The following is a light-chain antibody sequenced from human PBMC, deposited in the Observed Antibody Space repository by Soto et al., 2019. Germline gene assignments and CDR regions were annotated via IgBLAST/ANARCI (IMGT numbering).Light chain of an antibody. CDR2: GAS. CDR3: QQYNNWLPGT. Sequence: IVMTQSPATLSVSPGERATLSCRASQSVSSNLAWYQQKPGQAPRLLIYGASTRATGIPARFSGSGSGTEFTLTISSLQSEDFAVYYCQQYNNWLPGTFGQGTKVEIK. J-gene: IGKJ1*01. CDR1: QSVSSN. V-gene: IGKV3-15*01.